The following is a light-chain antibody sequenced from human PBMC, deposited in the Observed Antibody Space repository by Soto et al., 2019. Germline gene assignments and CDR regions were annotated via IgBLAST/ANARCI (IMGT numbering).Light chain of an antibody. V-gene: IGKV3-20*01. J-gene: IGKJ5*01. Sequence: EIVLTQSSGTLPLSPGERATLSCRASQNVGGRFLAWYQQKPGQAPRLLINVASTRATGIPDRFSGSGSGTDFTLTISRLEPEDFAVYYCQQYGTSPIAFGQGTRLEIK. CDR2: VAS. CDR3: QQYGTSPIA. CDR1: QNVGGRF.